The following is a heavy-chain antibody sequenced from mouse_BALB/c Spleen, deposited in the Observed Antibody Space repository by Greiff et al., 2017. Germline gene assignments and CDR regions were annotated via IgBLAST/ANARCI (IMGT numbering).Heavy chain of an antibody. Sequence: VQLQQSGPELVKPGASVKMSCKASGYTFTSYVMHWVKQKPGQGLEWIGYINPYNDGTKYNEKFKGKATLTSDKSSSTAYMELSSLTSEDSAVYYCASPYYGNYGYAMDYWGQGTSVTVSS. D-gene: IGHD2-10*01. CDR3: ASPYYGNYGYAMDY. CDR1: GYTFTSYV. V-gene: IGHV1-14*01. J-gene: IGHJ4*01. CDR2: INPYNDGT.